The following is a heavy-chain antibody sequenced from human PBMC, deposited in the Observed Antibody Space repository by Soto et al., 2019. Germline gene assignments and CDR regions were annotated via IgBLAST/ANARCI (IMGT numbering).Heavy chain of an antibody. D-gene: IGHD3-10*01. CDR2: IYSGGST. V-gene: IGHV4-4*07. CDR1: GGSISQYY. CDR3: ARGPGGFGDFSLDY. J-gene: IGHJ4*02. Sequence: QVQLQESGPGLVKPSETLSLSCGVSGGSISQYYWSWIRQPAGKGLEWIGRIYSGGSTNYNPSLASRVTMSVDTSKHKFSLKLSSVTAADTAVYSCARGPGGFGDFSLDYWGQGTLVTVSS.